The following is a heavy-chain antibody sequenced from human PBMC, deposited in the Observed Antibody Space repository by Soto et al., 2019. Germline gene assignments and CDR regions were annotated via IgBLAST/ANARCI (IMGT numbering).Heavy chain of an antibody. CDR2: IIPIFGTA. V-gene: IGHV1-69*13. J-gene: IGHJ6*02. Sequence: ASVKVSCKASGGTFSSYAISWVRQAPGQGLEWMGGIIPIFGTANYAQKFQGRVTITADESTSTAYMELSSLRSEDTAVYYCAKSSLDGDSPSSYYGMDVWGQGTTVTVSS. CDR1: GGTFSSYA. D-gene: IGHD4-17*01. CDR3: AKSSLDGDSPSSYYGMDV.